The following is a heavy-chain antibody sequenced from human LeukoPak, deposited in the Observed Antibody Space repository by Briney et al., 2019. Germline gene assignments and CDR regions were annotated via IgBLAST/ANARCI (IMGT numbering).Heavy chain of an antibody. J-gene: IGHJ6*03. D-gene: IGHD2-2*01. Sequence: PSETLSLTCTVSGDSISSSSYYWGWLRQPPGKGLEWIGCIYYSGSTYYNPTLKTRVTISVDTSNSQFSLKSSSLPTADTAVYYCARAVPVPAASYYSYMDVWGKGTTVTVSS. V-gene: IGHV4-39*07. CDR3: ARAVPVPAASYYSYMDV. CDR1: GDSISSSSYY. CDR2: IYYSGST.